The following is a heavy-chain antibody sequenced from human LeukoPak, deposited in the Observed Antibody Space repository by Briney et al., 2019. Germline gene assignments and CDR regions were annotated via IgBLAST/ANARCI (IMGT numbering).Heavy chain of an antibody. CDR2: IYYSGST. V-gene: IGHV4-59*01. Sequence: SETLSLTCTVPGGSISSYYWSWIRQPPGKGLEWIGYIYYSGSTNYNPSLKSRVTISVDTSKNQFSLKLSSVTAADTAVYYCARVDRQLALDYWGQGTLVTVSS. J-gene: IGHJ4*02. CDR3: ARVDRQLALDY. CDR1: GGSISSYY. D-gene: IGHD6-6*01.